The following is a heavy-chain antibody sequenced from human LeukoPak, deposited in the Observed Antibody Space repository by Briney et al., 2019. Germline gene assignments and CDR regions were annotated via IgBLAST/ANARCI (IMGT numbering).Heavy chain of an antibody. V-gene: IGHV3-30*02. D-gene: IGHD6-13*01. Sequence: GGSLRLSCAASGFTFRNYGMQWVRQAPGKGLEWVALIYYDGSNKYYTDSVTGRFTISRDNSKNTLYLQMNSPRAEDTAVYYCATIRVRDSSRCYVDDWGQGTLVTVSS. CDR2: IYYDGSNK. CDR3: ATIRVRDSSRCYVDD. J-gene: IGHJ4*01. CDR1: GFTFRNYG.